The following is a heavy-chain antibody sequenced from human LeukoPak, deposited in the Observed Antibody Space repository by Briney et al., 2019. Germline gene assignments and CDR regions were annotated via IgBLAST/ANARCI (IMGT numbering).Heavy chain of an antibody. Sequence: GGSLRLSCAASGFTFGSYWMHCVRQAPGKGLVWVSRINSDGSSTSYADSVKGRFTISRDNAKNTLYLQMNSLRAEDTAVYYCAREGGYTHWYFDLWGRGTLVTVSS. D-gene: IGHD5-24*01. CDR1: GFTFGSYW. CDR2: INSDGSST. V-gene: IGHV3-74*01. J-gene: IGHJ2*01. CDR3: AREGGYTHWYFDL.